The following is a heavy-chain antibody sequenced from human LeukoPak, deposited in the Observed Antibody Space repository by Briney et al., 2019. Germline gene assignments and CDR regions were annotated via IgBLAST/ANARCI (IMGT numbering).Heavy chain of an antibody. CDR2: ISGRDDTTYYTDSPAGST. D-gene: IGHD2-21*02. Sequence: PGGSLRLSCEASGFTFLNYAMSWVRQAPGKGLQWVSGISGRDDTTYYTDSPAGSTYYTNSAEGRLTISRDNSKNTVYLQIDSLGVEDTAVYYCAKCMSATGVCLNFDSWGQGILVTVSS. CDR1: GFTFLNYA. J-gene: IGHJ4*02. CDR3: AKCMSATGVCLNFDS. V-gene: IGHV3-23*01.